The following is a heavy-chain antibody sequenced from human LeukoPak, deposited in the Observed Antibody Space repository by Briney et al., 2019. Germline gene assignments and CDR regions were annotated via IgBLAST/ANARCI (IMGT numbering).Heavy chain of an antibody. D-gene: IGHD2-2*01. Sequence: ASVKVSCKASGGTFSSYAISWVRQAPGQGLEWMGGIIPIFGTANYAQKFQGRVTITADESTSTAYMELSSLRSEDTAVYYCARKTPPDYYYYSMDVWGQGTTVTVSS. J-gene: IGHJ6*02. CDR1: GGTFSSYA. V-gene: IGHV1-69*13. CDR2: IIPIFGTA. CDR3: ARKTPPDYYYYSMDV.